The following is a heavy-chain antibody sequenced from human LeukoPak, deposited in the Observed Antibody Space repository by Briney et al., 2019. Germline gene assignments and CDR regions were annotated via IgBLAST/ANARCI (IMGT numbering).Heavy chain of an antibody. CDR2: INPNSGGT. D-gene: IGHD6-13*01. CDR1: GYTFTSYY. CDR3: ARDLRSSSWYDY. Sequence: ASVKVSCKASGYTFTSYYMHWVRRAPGQGLEWMGWINPNSGGTNYAQKFQGRVTMTRDTSISTAYMELSRLRSDDTAVYYCARDLRSSSWYDYWGQGTLVTVSS. V-gene: IGHV1-2*02. J-gene: IGHJ4*02.